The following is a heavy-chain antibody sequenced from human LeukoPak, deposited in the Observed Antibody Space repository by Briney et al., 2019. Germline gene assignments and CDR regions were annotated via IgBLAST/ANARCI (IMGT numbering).Heavy chain of an antibody. CDR3: ARVTATTPFDY. CDR2: ISHTGST. Sequence: KPSGTLSLTCGVSGGSISSNNWWTWVRQPPGKGLEWIGEISHTGSTNYNPSLESRVTMSVDTSKNLFSLSLSSVTAADTAVYFCARVTATTPFDYWGQGTLVTVSS. V-gene: IGHV4-4*02. D-gene: IGHD1-1*01. J-gene: IGHJ4*02. CDR1: GGSISSNNW.